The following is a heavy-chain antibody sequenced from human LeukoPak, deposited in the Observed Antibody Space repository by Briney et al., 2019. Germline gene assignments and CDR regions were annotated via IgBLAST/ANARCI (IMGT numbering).Heavy chain of an antibody. D-gene: IGHD2-2*01. CDR2: ISNSGSTT. CDR3: ARGFTGWVTSPIDY. J-gene: IGHJ4*02. V-gene: IGHV3-48*04. Sequence: PGGSLRLSCAASGFTFSSYWMHWVRQAPGKGLEWVSYISNSGSTTYYADSVKGRFTISRDNAKNSLSLQMNSLRAEDTAVYFCARGFTGWVTSPIDYWGQGTLVTVSS. CDR1: GFTFSSYW.